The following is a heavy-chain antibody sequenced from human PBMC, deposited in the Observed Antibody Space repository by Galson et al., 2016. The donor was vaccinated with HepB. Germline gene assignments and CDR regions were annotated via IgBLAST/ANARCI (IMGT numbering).Heavy chain of an antibody. CDR3: ARATHTITYYYDSSGYKVDAFDI. V-gene: IGHV3-21*01. J-gene: IGHJ3*02. CDR1: GFTFSSYS. D-gene: IGHD3-22*01. CDR2: ISSSSSYI. Sequence: SLRLSCAASGFTFSSYSMNWVHQAPGKGLEWVSSISSSSSYIYYTDSVKGRFTISRDNATNSLYLQMNSLRAEDTAVYYCARATHTITYYYDSSGYKVDAFDIWGQGTMVTVSS.